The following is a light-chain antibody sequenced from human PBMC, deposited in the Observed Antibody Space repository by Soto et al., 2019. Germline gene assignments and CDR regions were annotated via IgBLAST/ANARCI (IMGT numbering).Light chain of an antibody. CDR2: DVS. CDR3: CSYAGSYTFD. J-gene: IGLJ1*01. Sequence: QSVLTQPRSVSGSAGQSVTISCTGTSSDVGGYNDVSWYQQHPGKAPKLMIYDVSRRPSGVPDRFSGSKSGNTASLTISGLQAEDEADYYCCSYAGSYTFDFGTGTKVTVL. V-gene: IGLV2-11*01. CDR1: SSDVGGYND.